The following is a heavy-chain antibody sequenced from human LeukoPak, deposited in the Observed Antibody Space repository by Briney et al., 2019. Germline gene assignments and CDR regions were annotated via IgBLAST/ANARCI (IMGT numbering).Heavy chain of an antibody. V-gene: IGHV3-74*01. CDR2: MNEYSTTI. CDR3: ARGGVNPVDH. Sequence: PGGSLRLSCAASGFPFNSFWMHWVRQAPGKGLVWVSDMNEYSTTIRYADSVKGRFTISRDNAKSILYLQMNNLRAEDTAMYFCARGGVNPVDHWCQGTLVTVSS. J-gene: IGHJ4*02. D-gene: IGHD1-14*01. CDR1: GFPFNSFW.